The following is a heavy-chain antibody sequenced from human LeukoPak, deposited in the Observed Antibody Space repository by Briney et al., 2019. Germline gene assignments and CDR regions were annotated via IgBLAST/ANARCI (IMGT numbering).Heavy chain of an antibody. V-gene: IGHV4-59*08. CDR1: GGSISSYY. D-gene: IGHD1-26*01. CDR2: IYYSGST. Sequence: SETLSLTCTVSGGSISSYYWSWIRQPPGKGLEWIGYIYYSGSTNYNPSLKSRVTISVDTSKNQFSLKLSSVTAADTAVYYCARHLIIVGALYDENAFDIWGQGTMVTVSS. J-gene: IGHJ3*02. CDR3: ARHLIIVGALYDENAFDI.